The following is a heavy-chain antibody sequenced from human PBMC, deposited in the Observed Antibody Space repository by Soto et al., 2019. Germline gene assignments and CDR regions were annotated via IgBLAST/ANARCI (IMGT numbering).Heavy chain of an antibody. V-gene: IGHV3-30*18. Sequence: HVQLVESGGGVVQPGRSLRLSCAASGFTFNEYGMHWVRQAPGKGLEWVAVISSDGSNRHYADSVKGRFTISRDNSKNTLYLQMGSLQADDPAVYYCAKKYDGTYYAGADSWGQGTLVTVSS. CDR2: ISSDGSNR. CDR1: GFTFNEYG. CDR3: AKKYDGTYYAGADS. J-gene: IGHJ4*02. D-gene: IGHD1-26*01.